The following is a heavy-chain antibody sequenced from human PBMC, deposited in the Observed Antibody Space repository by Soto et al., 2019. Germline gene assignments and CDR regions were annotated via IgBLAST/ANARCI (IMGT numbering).Heavy chain of an antibody. CDR1: GYTFTSYG. Sequence: ASVKVSCKASGYTFTSYGISWVRQAPGQGLEWMGWISAYNGNTNYAQKLQGRVTITTDTSTSTAYMELRSLRSDDTAVYYCARGGIVWFGGVERGLKDQKPWGTQSSAAADYWGQGTLVTVSS. J-gene: IGHJ4*02. V-gene: IGHV1-18*01. D-gene: IGHD3-10*01. CDR2: ISAYNGNT. CDR3: ARGGIVWFGGVERGLKDQKPWGTQSSAAADY.